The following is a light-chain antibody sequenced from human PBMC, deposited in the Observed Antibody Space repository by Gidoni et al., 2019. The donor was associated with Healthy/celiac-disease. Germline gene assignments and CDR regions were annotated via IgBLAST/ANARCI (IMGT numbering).Light chain of an antibody. J-gene: IGLJ2*01. Sequence: QSVLTQPPSVSGAPGQRVTISCTGSSSIIGAVYDVPCDQQLPGTAPKLLIYGNSNRPSGVPDRFSGSKSGTSASLAITGLQAEDEADYYCQSYDSSLSGAVVFGGGTKLTVL. CDR2: GNS. CDR1: SSIIGAVYD. V-gene: IGLV1-40*01. CDR3: QSYDSSLSGAVV.